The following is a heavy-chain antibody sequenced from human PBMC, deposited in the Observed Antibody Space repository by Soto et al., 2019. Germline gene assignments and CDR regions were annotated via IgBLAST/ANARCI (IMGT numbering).Heavy chain of an antibody. V-gene: IGHV3-53*01. Sequence: GSLRLSCAASGFTVSSNYMSWVRQAPGKGLEWVSVIYSGGSTYYADSVKGRFTISRDNSKNTLYLQMNSLRAEDTAVYYCAREYGSGRRAFDIWGQGTMVTVSS. CDR3: AREYGSGRRAFDI. CDR2: IYSGGST. CDR1: GFTVSSNY. D-gene: IGHD3-10*01. J-gene: IGHJ3*02.